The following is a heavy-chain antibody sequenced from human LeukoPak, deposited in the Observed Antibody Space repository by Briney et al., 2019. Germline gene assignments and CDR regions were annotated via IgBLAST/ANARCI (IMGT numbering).Heavy chain of an antibody. J-gene: IGHJ1*01. CDR3: ARRRYYDSTGYLD. CDR2: IYYSGRT. CDR1: GGSLPSSNQY. V-gene: IGHV4-39*01. D-gene: IGHD3-22*01. Sequence: PSETLSLTCSVVGGSLPSSNQYWGWIRQPPGKGLEWIGEIYYSGRTYYNSSLKSRLTISVDRSQDQFFLDLNSVTAADTAVYYCARRRYYDSTGYLDWGRGTLAIVSS.